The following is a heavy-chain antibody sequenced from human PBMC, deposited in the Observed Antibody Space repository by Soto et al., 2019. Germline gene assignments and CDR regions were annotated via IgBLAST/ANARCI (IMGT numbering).Heavy chain of an antibody. CDR2: IYWDDDK. J-gene: IGHJ4*02. D-gene: IGHD1-1*01. V-gene: IGHV2-5*02. Sequence: QITLKESGPTRVKPTQTLTLTCTFSGFSLSTSGVGVGWIRQPPGKALERLALIYWDDDKRYSPSLKSRLTITKDTSKALVVLTMTNRDPVDTATYYGAQRAGLQGNWNGGYFDFWGQGALVTVSS. CDR1: GFSLSTSGVG. CDR3: AQRAGLQGNWNGGYFDF.